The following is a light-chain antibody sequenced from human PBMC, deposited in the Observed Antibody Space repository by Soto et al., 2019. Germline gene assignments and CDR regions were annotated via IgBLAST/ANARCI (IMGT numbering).Light chain of an antibody. CDR1: QSLRSNF. J-gene: IGKJ1*01. CDR3: QQYDGSPRT. V-gene: IGKV3-20*01. CDR2: DAS. Sequence: IVLKQSPGTLSVSPGGRATVSCTASQSLRSNFLAWYQQKPGQAPRLLIYDASSRAAGIPDRFSGSGSGTDFTLTITRLEPEDFAVYHCQQYDGSPRTFGQGTKVDIK.